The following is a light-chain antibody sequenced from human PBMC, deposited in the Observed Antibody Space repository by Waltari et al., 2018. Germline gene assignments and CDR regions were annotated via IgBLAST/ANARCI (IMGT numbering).Light chain of an antibody. Sequence: EIVMTQSPATLSVSPGERAPLSCRASQSVSSNLAWYQQKPGQAPRLLIYGAYTRATGIPARFSGSGSGTEFTLTISSLQSEDFAVYYCQQYNNWPPWTFGQGTKVEIK. CDR2: GAY. V-gene: IGKV3D-15*01. J-gene: IGKJ1*01. CDR3: QQYNNWPPWT. CDR1: QSVSSN.